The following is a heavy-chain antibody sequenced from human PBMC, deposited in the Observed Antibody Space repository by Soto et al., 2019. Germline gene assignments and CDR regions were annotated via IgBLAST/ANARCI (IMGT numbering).Heavy chain of an antibody. CDR1: GFTFSSYG. Sequence: QVQLVESGGGVVQPGRSLRLSCAASGFTFSSYGMHWVRQAPGKGLEWVAVIWYDGSNKYYADSVKGRFTISRDNSKNTLYLHMNSLRAEDTAVYYCARVGLLTGEGGYYFDYWGQGTLVTVSS. CDR2: IWYDGSNK. J-gene: IGHJ4*02. D-gene: IGHD3-9*01. CDR3: ARVGLLTGEGGYYFDY. V-gene: IGHV3-33*01.